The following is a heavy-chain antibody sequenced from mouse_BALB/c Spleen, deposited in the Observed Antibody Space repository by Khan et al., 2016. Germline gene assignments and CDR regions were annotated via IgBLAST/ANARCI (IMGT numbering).Heavy chain of an antibody. CDR2: ITYSGST. D-gene: IGHD1-1*01. V-gene: IGHV3-2*02. Sequence: EVQLQESGPGLVKPSQSLSLTCTVTGYSITSDYAWNWIRQFPGNKLEWMGYITYSGSTSYNPSLKSRISITRDTSKHQFFLQLTSVTTEDTATYYCAKKTRGGSSDWGQGTTLTVSS. CDR1: GYSITSDYA. CDR3: AKKTRGGSSD. J-gene: IGHJ2*01.